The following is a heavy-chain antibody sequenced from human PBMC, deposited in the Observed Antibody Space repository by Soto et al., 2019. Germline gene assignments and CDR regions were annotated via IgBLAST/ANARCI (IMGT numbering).Heavy chain of an antibody. CDR1: GFTFSSHD. Sequence: GGSLRLSCAASGFTFSSHDMHWVRQATGKGLEWVSAIGSDGGTYYLGSVKGRFTISRDNAKKSLYLQMNSLRVGDTALYYCARRFCSAGSCRGIGFDYWGQGTLVTVSS. CDR2: IGSDGGT. CDR3: ARRFCSAGSCRGIGFDY. V-gene: IGHV3-13*01. J-gene: IGHJ4*02. D-gene: IGHD2-15*01.